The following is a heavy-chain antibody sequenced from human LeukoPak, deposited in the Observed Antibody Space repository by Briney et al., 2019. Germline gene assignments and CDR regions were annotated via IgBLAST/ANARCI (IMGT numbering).Heavy chain of an antibody. Sequence: SETLSLTCTVSGGSVSSYSWSWIRQPPGRGLDWIGHIYYSGSTNYNPSLKSRVTISVDTSKNQFSLKLSSVTAADTAVYYCARDNSSSWYWFDPWGQGTLVTVSS. CDR2: IYYSGST. CDR3: ARDNSSSWYWFDP. D-gene: IGHD6-13*01. CDR1: GGSVSSYS. V-gene: IGHV4-59*02. J-gene: IGHJ5*02.